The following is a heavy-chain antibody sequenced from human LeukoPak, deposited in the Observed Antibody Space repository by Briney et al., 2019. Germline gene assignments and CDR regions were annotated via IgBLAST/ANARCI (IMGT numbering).Heavy chain of an antibody. Sequence: GGSLRLSCAASGFTFSSYAMHWVRQAPGKGLEWVAVISYDGSNKYYADSVKGRFTISRDNSKNTLYLQMNSLRAEDTAVYFCAREGSGTYYLIDYWGQGTLVTVSS. CDR2: ISYDGSNK. D-gene: IGHD1-26*01. J-gene: IGHJ4*02. CDR3: AREGSGTYYLIDY. CDR1: GFTFSSYA. V-gene: IGHV3-30-3*01.